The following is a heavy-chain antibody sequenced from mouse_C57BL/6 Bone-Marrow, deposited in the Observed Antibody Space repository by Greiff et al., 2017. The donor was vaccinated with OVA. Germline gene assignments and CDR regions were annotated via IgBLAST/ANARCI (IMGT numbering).Heavy chain of an antibody. V-gene: IGHV3-6*01. Sequence: EVKLMESGPGLVKPSQSLSLTCSVTGYSITSGYYWNWIRQFPGNKLEWMGYISYDGSNNYNPSLKNRISRTRDTSKNQFFLKLNSVTTEDTATYYCARDYGSSPDYWGQGTTLTVSS. CDR2: ISYDGSN. D-gene: IGHD1-1*01. CDR3: ARDYGSSPDY. J-gene: IGHJ2*01. CDR1: GYSITSGYY.